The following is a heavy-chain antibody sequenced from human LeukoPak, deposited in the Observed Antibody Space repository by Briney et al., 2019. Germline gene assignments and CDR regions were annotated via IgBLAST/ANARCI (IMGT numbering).Heavy chain of an antibody. Sequence: SETLSLTCAVSGGSISSSNWWSWVRQPPGKGLEWIGEIYHNGSTNYNPSLKSRVTISVDKSKNQFSPKLSSVTAADTAVYYCARDFQQWPYFDLWGRGTLVTVPS. V-gene: IGHV4-4*02. CDR3: ARDFQQWPYFDL. D-gene: IGHD6-19*01. J-gene: IGHJ2*01. CDR2: IYHNGST. CDR1: GGSISSSNW.